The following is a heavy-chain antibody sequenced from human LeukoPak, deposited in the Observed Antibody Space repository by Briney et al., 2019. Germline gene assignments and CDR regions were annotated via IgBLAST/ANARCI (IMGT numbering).Heavy chain of an antibody. CDR1: GYSFNAYY. CDR2: INPNSGGT. V-gene: IGHV1-2*02. J-gene: IGHJ4*02. D-gene: IGHD3-9*01. CDR3: ARAPHILTGENFDY. Sequence: ASVKVSCKASGYSFNAYYMHWVRQAPGQGLEWMGWINPNSGGTNYAQKFQGRVTMTRDTSITTAYMEMSRLRSDDTALYYCARAPHILTGENFDYGGQGTLVTVSS.